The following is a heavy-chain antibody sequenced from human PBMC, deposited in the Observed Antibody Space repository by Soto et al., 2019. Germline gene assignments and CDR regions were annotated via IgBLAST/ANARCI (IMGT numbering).Heavy chain of an antibody. J-gene: IGHJ6*03. V-gene: IGHV4-31*03. CDR2: IYYSGST. D-gene: IGHD3-16*01. Sequence: QVQLQESGPGLVKPSQTLSLTCTVSGGSISSGGYYWSWIRQHPGKGLEWIGYIYYSGSTYYNPSLKSRVTISVDTSKNQFSLKLSSVTAADTAVYYCARDGGPGGIRPQSSYYYYYMDVWGKGTTVTVSS. CDR3: ARDGGPGGIRPQSSYYYYYMDV. CDR1: GGSISSGGYY.